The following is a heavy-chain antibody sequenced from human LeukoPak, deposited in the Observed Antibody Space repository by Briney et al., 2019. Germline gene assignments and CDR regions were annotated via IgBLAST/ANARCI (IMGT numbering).Heavy chain of an antibody. J-gene: IGHJ5*02. V-gene: IGHV4-34*01. Sequence: SETLSLTCAVYGGSFSGYYWTWIRQSPEKGLEWIGEVNHSGSTKYNPSLKSRVTISVDTSKNQFSLKLSSVTAADTAVYYCASHYGDYAGNWFGPWGQGTLVTVSS. CDR2: VNHSGST. CDR3: ASHYGDYAGNWFGP. CDR1: GGSFSGYY. D-gene: IGHD4-17*01.